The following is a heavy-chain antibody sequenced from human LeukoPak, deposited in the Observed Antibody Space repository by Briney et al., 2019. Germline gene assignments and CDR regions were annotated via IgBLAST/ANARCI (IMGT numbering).Heavy chain of an antibody. Sequence: SETLSLTCTVSGGSVSTYNWSWIRKPAGKGLEWIGRVYTSGSTNYNPSLKSRVTMSVDTSKNQLSLKLSSVTAADTAVYYCATSGHDYGDHGWGQGTLVTVSS. CDR3: ATSGHDYGDHG. CDR1: GGSVSTYN. CDR2: VYTSGST. D-gene: IGHD4-17*01. J-gene: IGHJ4*02. V-gene: IGHV4-4*07.